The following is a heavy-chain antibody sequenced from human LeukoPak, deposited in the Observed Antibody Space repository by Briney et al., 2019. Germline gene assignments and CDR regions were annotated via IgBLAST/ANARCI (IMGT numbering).Heavy chain of an antibody. Sequence: GGSLRLSCAASGFTFSSYGMHWVRQAPGKGLEWVAFIRYDGSNKYYADSVKGRFTISRDNSKNTLYLQMNSLRAEDTAVYYCAKDGPNRATIVVVVYYYYMDVWGKGTTVTVSS. D-gene: IGHD2-2*01. CDR3: AKDGPNRATIVVVVYYYYMDV. J-gene: IGHJ6*03. V-gene: IGHV3-30*02. CDR2: IRYDGSNK. CDR1: GFTFSSYG.